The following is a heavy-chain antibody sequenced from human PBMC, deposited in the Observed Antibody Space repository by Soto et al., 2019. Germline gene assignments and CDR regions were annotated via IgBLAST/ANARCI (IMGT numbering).Heavy chain of an antibody. CDR1: GFTFSTYA. J-gene: IGHJ4*02. CDR3: AKPENSLSWGNGPDD. D-gene: IGHD6-6*01. CDR2: ISSSGGST. Sequence: PGGSLRLSCAASGFTFSTYAMNWVRQAPGKGLEWVSAISSSGGSTYYTDSVKGRFTISRDNSKNTLYLQMNSLRVEDTAVYYCAKPENSLSWGNGPDDWGQGTLVTVAS. V-gene: IGHV3-23*01.